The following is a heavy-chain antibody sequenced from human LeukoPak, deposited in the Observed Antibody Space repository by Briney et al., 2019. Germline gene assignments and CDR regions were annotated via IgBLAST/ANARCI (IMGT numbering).Heavy chain of an antibody. Sequence: PGGSLRLSCAPSGFTFNDYGMIWVRHAPGMGLEWVSGINWKGGSTVYADSVKGRFTISRDNAKNSLYLQMNSLRAEDTALYHCASSCSSTSCYGRDVWGKGTSVTVSS. CDR2: INWKGGST. CDR1: GFTFNDYG. V-gene: IGHV3-20*01. CDR3: ASSCSSTSCYGRDV. D-gene: IGHD2-2*01. J-gene: IGHJ6*04.